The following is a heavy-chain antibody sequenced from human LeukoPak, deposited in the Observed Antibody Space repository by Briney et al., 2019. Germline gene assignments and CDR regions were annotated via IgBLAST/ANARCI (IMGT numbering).Heavy chain of an antibody. Sequence: ASVKVSCKASGYTFTSYGIIWVRQAPGQGLEWMGWISAYNNGYTNHTQKLQGRLTMTTDTSTSTAYMELRSLRSDDTAVYYCARDGHSSGYYQTDAFHIWGQGTMVTVSS. J-gene: IGHJ3*02. D-gene: IGHD3-22*01. CDR3: ARDGHSSGYYQTDAFHI. CDR2: ISAYNNGYT. CDR1: GYTFTSYG. V-gene: IGHV1-18*01.